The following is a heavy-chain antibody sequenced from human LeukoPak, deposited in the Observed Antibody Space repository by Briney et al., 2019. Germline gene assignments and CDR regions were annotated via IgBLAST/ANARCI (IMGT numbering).Heavy chain of an antibody. J-gene: IGHJ6*02. CDR3: ARGGQQMSDAMDV. Sequence: GGSLRLSCVASGFTFTDYIMHWVRQAPGKGLEWVTVISYDGTIEYYADSVKGRFTISKDNSKNRLYLQMNSLRTEDTAVYFCARGGQQMSDAMDVWGQGTTVTVSS. V-gene: IGHV3-30-3*01. CDR1: GFTFTDYI. CDR2: ISYDGTIE. D-gene: IGHD6-13*01.